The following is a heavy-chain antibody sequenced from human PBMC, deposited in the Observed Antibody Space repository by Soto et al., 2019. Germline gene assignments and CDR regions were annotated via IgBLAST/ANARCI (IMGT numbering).Heavy chain of an antibody. CDR2: ISWNSGSI. V-gene: IGHV3-9*01. CDR3: AKAPVDQFVVNWFDP. J-gene: IGHJ5*02. CDR1: GFSFDDYA. D-gene: IGHD2-2*01. Sequence: EVQLVESGGGLVQPGRSLRLSCVASGFSFDDYAMHWVRQAPGKGLEWVAGISWNSGSIGYADSVKGRFTISRDNAKNSLYLQMNSLRAEDTAVYYCAKAPVDQFVVNWFDPWGQGTLVTVSS.